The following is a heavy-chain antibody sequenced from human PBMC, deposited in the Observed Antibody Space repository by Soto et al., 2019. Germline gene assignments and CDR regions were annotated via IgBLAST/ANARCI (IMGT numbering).Heavy chain of an antibody. CDR1: GFVVSDTY. Sequence: EVQVVESGGGLVQPGGSLRLSCAASGFVVSDTYMSWVRQAPGKGLEWVSIIYGGGSIHHADSVKGRFSSSRDIFKNMLYLQMNSLRAEDTAVYYCARGGSSGSYYAHWNFDLWGRGTLVTVSS. CDR2: IYGGGSI. V-gene: IGHV3-66*01. J-gene: IGHJ2*01. CDR3: ARGGSSGSYYAHWNFDL. D-gene: IGHD3-10*01.